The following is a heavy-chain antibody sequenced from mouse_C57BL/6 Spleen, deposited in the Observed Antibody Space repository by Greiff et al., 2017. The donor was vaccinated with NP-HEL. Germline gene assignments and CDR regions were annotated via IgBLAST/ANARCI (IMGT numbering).Heavy chain of an antibody. CDR1: GYSFTDYN. D-gene: IGHD2-5*01. J-gene: IGHJ1*03. CDR3: AGGNSNYDYWYFDV. V-gene: IGHV1-39*01. Sequence: EVQLQQSGPELVKPGASVKISCKASGYSFTDYNMNWVQQSNGKSLEWIGVINPNYGTTSYNQKFKGKATLTVDQSSSTAYMQLNSLTSEDSAVYYCAGGNSNYDYWYFDVWGTGTTVTVSS. CDR2: INPNYGTT.